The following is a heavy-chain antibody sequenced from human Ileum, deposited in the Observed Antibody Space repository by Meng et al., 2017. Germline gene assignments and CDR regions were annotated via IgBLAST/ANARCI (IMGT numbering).Heavy chain of an antibody. V-gene: IGHV4-30-4*01. Sequence: QVQLQESGPRLVKPSQTLSLTCTVSGGSISSGDYYWSGVRQSPGKGPEWIGYIYSNGNTYSNPSLRGRLMISIDTSKNQFSLKLSSVTAADTAVYYCARAPKYCTNAVCSRPLDSWGQGTPVTVSS. CDR1: GGSISSGDYY. J-gene: IGHJ4*02. CDR2: IYSNGNT. D-gene: IGHD2-8*01. CDR3: ARAPKYCTNAVCSRPLDS.